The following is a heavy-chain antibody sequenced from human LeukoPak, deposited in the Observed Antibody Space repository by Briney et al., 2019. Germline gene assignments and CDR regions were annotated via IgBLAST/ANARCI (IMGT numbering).Heavy chain of an antibody. V-gene: IGHV1-24*01. Sequence: ASVKVSCKVSGHTLTDLSMHWMRQSPGKGLEWMGSFHPEDGETIFAQKFQGRVTMTRDTSISTAYLELSRLRSDDTAVYYCVRSGYNWGFDYWGQGTLVTVSS. CDR2: FHPEDGET. J-gene: IGHJ4*02. CDR1: GHTLTDLS. D-gene: IGHD1-1*01. CDR3: VRSGYNWGFDY.